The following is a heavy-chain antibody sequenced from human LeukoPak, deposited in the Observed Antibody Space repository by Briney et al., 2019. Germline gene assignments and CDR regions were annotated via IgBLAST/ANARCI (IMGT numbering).Heavy chain of an antibody. D-gene: IGHD2-2*03. Sequence: SVKVSCKASGGTFSSYTISWVRQAPGQGLEWMGRIIPILGIANYAQKFQGRVTITADKSTSTAYMELSSLRSEDTAVNYCATPGYCSSTSCSHAFDIWGQGTMVTVSS. CDR2: IIPILGIA. V-gene: IGHV1-69*02. CDR3: ATPGYCSSTSCSHAFDI. CDR1: GGTFSSYT. J-gene: IGHJ3*02.